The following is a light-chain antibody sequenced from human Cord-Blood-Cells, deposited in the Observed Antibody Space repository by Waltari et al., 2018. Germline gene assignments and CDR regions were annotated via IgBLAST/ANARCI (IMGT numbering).Light chain of an antibody. CDR2: EVS. Sequence: QSALTQPASVSGSPGQSITISCTGTSSDVGSYNLFSCYQQHPGKAPKLMIYEVSKRPSGVSNRFSGSKSGNTASLTISGLQAEDEADYYCCSYAGSSTYVFGTGTKVTVL. J-gene: IGLJ1*01. CDR1: SSDVGSYNL. CDR3: CSYAGSSTYV. V-gene: IGLV2-23*02.